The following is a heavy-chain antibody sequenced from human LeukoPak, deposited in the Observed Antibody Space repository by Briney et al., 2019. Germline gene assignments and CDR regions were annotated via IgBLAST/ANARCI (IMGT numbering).Heavy chain of an antibody. Sequence: PSETLSLTCAVYGGSFSGYYWGWIRQPPGKGLEWIGSIYYSGSTYYNPSLKSRVTISVDTSKNQFSLKLSSVTAADTAVYYCARPMPHYDILTGYYPPSGYMDVWGKGTTVTVSS. J-gene: IGHJ6*03. CDR2: IYYSGST. CDR1: GGSFSGYY. D-gene: IGHD3-9*01. V-gene: IGHV4-39*01. CDR3: ARPMPHYDILTGYYPPSGYMDV.